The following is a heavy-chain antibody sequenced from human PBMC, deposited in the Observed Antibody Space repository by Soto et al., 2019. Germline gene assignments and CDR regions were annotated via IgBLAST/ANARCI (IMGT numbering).Heavy chain of an antibody. CDR3: ARNVDYFDP. D-gene: IGHD4-17*01. CDR2: INTGSGNT. CDR1: GYTFTRYA. Sequence: ASVKVSCKASGYTFTRYAMHWVRQAPGQGLEWMGWINTGSGNTHYSQKFQGRVTFTRDASATTAYLELSSLTSEDTAVYFCARNVDYFDPWGQGTLVTVSS. J-gene: IGHJ5*02. V-gene: IGHV1-3*04.